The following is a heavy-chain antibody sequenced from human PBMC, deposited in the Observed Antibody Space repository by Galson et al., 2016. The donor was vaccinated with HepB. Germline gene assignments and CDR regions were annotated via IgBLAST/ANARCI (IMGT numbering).Heavy chain of an antibody. CDR3: ARGSLWYDY. J-gene: IGHJ4*02. D-gene: IGHD6-13*01. V-gene: IGHV4-38-2*01. CDR1: GYSISSGYQ. CDR2: IYRSGST. Sequence: SETLSLTCAVSGYSISSGYQWGWIRQPPGKGLEWIGSIYRSGSTYYNPSLKSRVTISVDTSKNQFSLKLSSVTAADTAVYYCARGSLWYDYWGQGTLVTVSS.